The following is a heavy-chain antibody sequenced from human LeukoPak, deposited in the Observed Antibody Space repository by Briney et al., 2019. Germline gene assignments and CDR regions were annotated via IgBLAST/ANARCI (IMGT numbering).Heavy chain of an antibody. D-gene: IGHD5-24*01. CDR3: ARMRDAYPDY. CDR1: GYSFTSYW. CDR2: IFPGDSDS. Sequence: GESLKISCKGSGYSFTSYWIGGVRQLPGKGLEWMGIIFPGDSDSRYSPSFQGQVTISADKSINTAYLQWSSLKASDTAMYLCARMRDAYPDYWGQGTLLTVSS. V-gene: IGHV5-51*01. J-gene: IGHJ4*02.